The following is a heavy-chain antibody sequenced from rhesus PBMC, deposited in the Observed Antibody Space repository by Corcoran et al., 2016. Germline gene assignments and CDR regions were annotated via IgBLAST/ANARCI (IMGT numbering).Heavy chain of an antibody. J-gene: IGHJ5-1*01. D-gene: IGHD1-26*01. V-gene: IGHV4S10*01. Sequence: QVQLQESGPGVVKPSETLSLTCAVSGGSISDSYRWSWLRQPPGKGLEWIGYIYGRRTSTNNNPALKSRVTISKDTSKNQFSLKRSSVTAADTAVYYCARERATGTTRSCLNRFDVWGPGVLVTVSS. CDR3: ARERATGTTRSCLNRFDV. CDR2: IYGRRTST. CDR1: GGSISDSYR.